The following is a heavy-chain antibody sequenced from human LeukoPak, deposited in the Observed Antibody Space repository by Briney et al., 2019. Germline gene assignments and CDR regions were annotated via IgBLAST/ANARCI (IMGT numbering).Heavy chain of an antibody. CDR2: ISHSGNT. CDR1: GYSINNNYY. J-gene: IGHJ4*01. Sequence: PSQTLSLTCSVSGYSINNNYYWGWIRQPPGKGLEWVGSISHSGNTFYNTSLKSRITISIDTSYNQFSLKLTSVTAADTAVYFCARDRWRLSTSHRYFDFWGRGTLVTVSS. CDR3: ARDRWRLSTSHRYFDF. V-gene: IGHV4-38-2*02. D-gene: IGHD2-2*01.